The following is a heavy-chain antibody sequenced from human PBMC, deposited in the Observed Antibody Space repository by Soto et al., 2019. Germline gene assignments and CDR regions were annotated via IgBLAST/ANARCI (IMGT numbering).Heavy chain of an antibody. Sequence: QVQLVQSGAEVKKPGSSVKVSCKASGGTFSSYSINWVRQAPGQGLEWMGEIIPIFGTANYAQKFQGRVTITADESTSTSYMELSSLRSEDTAVYYCARDGGRHSGGSDYWGPGTLVTVSS. J-gene: IGHJ4*02. CDR1: GGTFSSYS. CDR3: ARDGGRHSGGSDY. CDR2: IIPIFGTA. V-gene: IGHV1-69*01. D-gene: IGHD1-26*01.